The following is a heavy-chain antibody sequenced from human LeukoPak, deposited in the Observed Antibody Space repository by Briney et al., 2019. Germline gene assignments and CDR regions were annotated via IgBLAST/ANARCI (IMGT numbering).Heavy chain of an antibody. CDR1: GGSISSYY. Sequence: SETLSLTCTVSGGSISSYYWSWIRQPPGKGLEWIGYIYYSGSTNYNPSLKSRVTISVDTSKNQFSLKLSSVTAADTAVYYCARVGLPVTGWFDPWGQGTLVTVSS. J-gene: IGHJ5*02. D-gene: IGHD5-12*01. CDR3: ARVGLPVTGWFDP. V-gene: IGHV4-59*01. CDR2: IYYSGST.